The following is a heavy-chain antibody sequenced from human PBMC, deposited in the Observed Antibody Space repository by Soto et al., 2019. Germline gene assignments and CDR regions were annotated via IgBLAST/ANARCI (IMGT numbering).Heavy chain of an antibody. J-gene: IGHJ6*02. CDR3: ARGVDCSGGSCFSFYYYYYGFDV. V-gene: IGHV1-18*04. CDR2: ISAYNDNT. CDR1: GYTFTSYG. D-gene: IGHD2-15*01. Sequence: QVQLVQSGTEVKKPGASVKVSCKASGYTFTSYGISWVRQAPGQGLEWMGWISAYNDNTIYTQKLQGRVTMTTDTSTSTAYMELRSLRSDDTAVYYCARGVDCSGGSCFSFYYYYYGFDVWGQGTTLTVSS.